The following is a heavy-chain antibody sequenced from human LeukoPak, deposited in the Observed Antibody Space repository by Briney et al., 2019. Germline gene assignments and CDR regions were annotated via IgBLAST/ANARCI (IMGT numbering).Heavy chain of an antibody. CDR2: IWYDGSNK. CDR1: GFTFSSYG. Sequence: GRPLRLSCAASGFTFSSYGMHWVRQALGKGLEWVAVIWYDGSNKYYADSVKGRFTISRDNSKNTLYLQMNSLRAEDTAVYYCAREDKEWELDYWGQGTLVTVSS. D-gene: IGHD1-26*01. CDR3: AREDKEWELDY. J-gene: IGHJ4*02. V-gene: IGHV3-33*01.